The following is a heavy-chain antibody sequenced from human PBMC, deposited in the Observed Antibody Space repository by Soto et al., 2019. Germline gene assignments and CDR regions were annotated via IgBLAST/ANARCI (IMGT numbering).Heavy chain of an antibody. J-gene: IGHJ6*02. CDR3: ATRGGVVDSLGMDV. V-gene: IGHV5-51*01. CDR1: GYFFTNYW. Sequence: VQLVQSGAEVKKPGESLKISCKGSGYFFTNYWIAWVRQMPGKGLEWVGIIYPDDSHTRYSPSFQAQVTISADKSITTAYLQWSGREASDTAMYYFATRGGVVDSLGMDVWGQGTTVTVSS. CDR2: IYPDDSHT. D-gene: IGHD2-15*01.